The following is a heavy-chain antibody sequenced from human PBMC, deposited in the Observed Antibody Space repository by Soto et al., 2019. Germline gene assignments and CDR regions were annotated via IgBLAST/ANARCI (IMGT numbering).Heavy chain of an antibody. D-gene: IGHD5-18*01. J-gene: IGHJ4*02. CDR1: GFSFSTFA. CDR3: AKGIGGYSNGNYLDS. Sequence: QVQLVESGGGGVQPGGSLRLSCSASGFSFSTFAMPWVGQAPGKGLGGVAVISYGGSDQYYADSVEGRFTISRDNSENTLYLQMNSLRTEDTAVYYCAKGIGGYSNGNYLDSWGQGALVTVSS. V-gene: IGHV3-30*18. CDR2: ISYGGSDQ.